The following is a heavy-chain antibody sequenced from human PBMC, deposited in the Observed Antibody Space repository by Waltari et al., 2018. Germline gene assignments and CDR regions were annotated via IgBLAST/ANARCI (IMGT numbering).Heavy chain of an antibody. CDR3: ATTTGAAAVDYGMDV. V-gene: IGHV1-24*01. J-gene: IGHJ6*02. Sequence: QVQLVQSGAEVKKPGASVKVSCKVSGYTLTELSMHWVRQAPGKGLEWRGGVDPEDGEASYARKYQGRVTMTEDTSTDTAYMELSSLRSEDTAVYYCATTTGAAAVDYGMDVWGQGTTVTVSS. D-gene: IGHD6-13*01. CDR2: VDPEDGEA. CDR1: GYTLTELS.